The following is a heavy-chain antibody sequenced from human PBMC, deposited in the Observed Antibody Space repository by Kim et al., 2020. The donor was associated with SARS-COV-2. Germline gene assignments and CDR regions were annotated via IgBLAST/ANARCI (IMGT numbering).Heavy chain of an antibody. CDR1: GFTFSNYY. Sequence: GGSLRLSCETSGFTFSNYYMSWVRQAPGQGLEWVANLRQDGGEKSYVGSVKGRFTISRNNAENSLSLQMNSLRAEDTAIYYCARDSVSCRGCAFDLWGHGTLVTVSS. J-gene: IGHJ3*01. D-gene: IGHD2-2*01. V-gene: IGHV3-7*01. CDR2: LRQDGGEK. CDR3: ARDSVSCRGCAFDL.